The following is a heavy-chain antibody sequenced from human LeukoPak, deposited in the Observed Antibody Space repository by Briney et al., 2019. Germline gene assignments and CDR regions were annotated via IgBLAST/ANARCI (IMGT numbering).Heavy chain of an antibody. Sequence: PGGSLRLSCAASGFTFSWYGMHWVRQAPGKGLEWVAVISYDGSNKYYADSVKGRFTISRDISKNTLYLQMNSLRAEDTAVYYCARENHGSFDYWGQGSLVTVSS. CDR2: ISYDGSNK. CDR3: ARENHGSFDY. CDR1: GFTFSWYG. D-gene: IGHD1-14*01. V-gene: IGHV3-30*03. J-gene: IGHJ4*02.